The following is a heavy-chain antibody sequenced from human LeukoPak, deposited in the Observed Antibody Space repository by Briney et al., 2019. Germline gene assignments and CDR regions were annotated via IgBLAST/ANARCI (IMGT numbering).Heavy chain of an antibody. CDR1: GFTFASYA. CDR3: AKSGLVTAIRSYFDY. Sequence: GGSLRLSCAASGFTFASYAVSWVRQAPGKGLEWVSTISGSGGSTYYADSVKGRFTISRDNSKNTLSLQMNSLRAEDTAVYYCAKSGLVTAIRSYFDYWGQGTLVTVSS. D-gene: IGHD2-21*02. CDR2: ISGSGGST. V-gene: IGHV3-23*01. J-gene: IGHJ4*02.